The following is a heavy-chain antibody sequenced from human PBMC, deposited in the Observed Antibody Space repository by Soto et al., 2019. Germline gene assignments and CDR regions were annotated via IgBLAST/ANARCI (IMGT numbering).Heavy chain of an antibody. Sequence: PSETLSLTCTVSGGSISSYYWSWIRQPPGKGLEWIGYIYYSGSTNYNPSLKSRVTISVDTSKNQFSLKLSSVTAADTAVYYCARGSDYGDYSAEYFQHWGQGTXVTVSS. J-gene: IGHJ1*01. CDR3: ARGSDYGDYSAEYFQH. D-gene: IGHD4-17*01. V-gene: IGHV4-59*01. CDR1: GGSISSYY. CDR2: IYYSGST.